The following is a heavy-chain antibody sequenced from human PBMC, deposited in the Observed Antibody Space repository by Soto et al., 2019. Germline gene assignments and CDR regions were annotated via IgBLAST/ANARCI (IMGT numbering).Heavy chain of an antibody. J-gene: IGHJ1*01. Sequence: EVQLLESGGGLVQPGGSLRLSCAASGFTFSNFAMSWVRQAPGKGLEWVSVISDTGDRTYYADSVEGQFTTSRDNHFTISRDNSRNILYLQVNSLRVEDTAVYYCAKLGTDGMAAGLGPEYFEYWGQGTQVIVSS. CDR2: ISDTGDRT. CDR1: GFTFSNFA. V-gene: IGHV3-23*01. CDR3: AKLGTDGMAAGLGPEYFEY. D-gene: IGHD6-13*01.